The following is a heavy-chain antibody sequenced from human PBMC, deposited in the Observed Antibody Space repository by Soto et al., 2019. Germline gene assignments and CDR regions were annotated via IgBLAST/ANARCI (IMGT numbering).Heavy chain of an antibody. CDR1: GGTFSGYY. D-gene: IGHD1-26*01. J-gene: IGHJ5*02. Sequence: SETLSLTCAVYGGTFSGYYWSWIRQPPGKGLEWIGEINHSGSTNYNPSLKSRVTISVDTSKNQFSLKLSSVTAADTAVYYCARVGRNWFDPWGQGTLVTVS. CDR3: ARVGRNWFDP. CDR2: INHSGST. V-gene: IGHV4-34*01.